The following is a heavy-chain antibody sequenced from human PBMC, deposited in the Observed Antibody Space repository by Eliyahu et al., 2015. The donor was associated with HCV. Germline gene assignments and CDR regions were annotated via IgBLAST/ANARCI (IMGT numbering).Heavy chain of an antibody. CDR3: AISVADTGGLGY. J-gene: IGHJ4*02. Sequence: EVQLVESGGGLVQPGGSLRLSCAASGFTFSSYWMYWVRQAXGKGLVWVSRINSDGSGTSYADSVKGRFTISRDSAKNTLYLQVNSLRAEDTAVYYCAISVADTGGLGYWGQGTLVTVSS. V-gene: IGHV3-74*01. D-gene: IGHD6-19*01. CDR2: INSDGSGT. CDR1: GFTFSSYW.